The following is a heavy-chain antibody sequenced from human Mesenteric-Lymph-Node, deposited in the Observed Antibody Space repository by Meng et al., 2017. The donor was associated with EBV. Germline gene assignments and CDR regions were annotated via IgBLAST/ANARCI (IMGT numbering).Heavy chain of an antibody. CDR1: GGSFSGYY. J-gene: IGHJ4*02. Sequence: VQLKQWGAGLLKPSETLSLTCAVYGGSFSGYYWSWIRQPPGKGLEWIGEINHSGSTNYNPSLKSRVTISVDTSKNQFSLKLSSVTAADTAVYYCARGGVLSYYALDYWGQGTLVTVSS. CDR2: INHSGST. CDR3: ARGGVLSYYALDY. V-gene: IGHV4-34*01. D-gene: IGHD1-26*01.